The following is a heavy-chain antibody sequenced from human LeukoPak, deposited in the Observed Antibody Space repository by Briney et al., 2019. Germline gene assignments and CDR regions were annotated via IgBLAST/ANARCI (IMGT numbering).Heavy chain of an antibody. CDR2: ISGSGGST. CDR3: AKARYSSSGSYCDY. CDR1: GFTFSSYA. J-gene: IGHJ4*02. V-gene: IGHV3-23*01. D-gene: IGHD1-26*01. Sequence: GGSLRLSCAASGFTFSSYAMSWIRQAPGKGLEWVSAISGSGGSTYYADSVKGGFTISRDNSKNTLYLQMNSLRAEDTAVYYCAKARYSSSGSYCDYWGQGTLVTVSS.